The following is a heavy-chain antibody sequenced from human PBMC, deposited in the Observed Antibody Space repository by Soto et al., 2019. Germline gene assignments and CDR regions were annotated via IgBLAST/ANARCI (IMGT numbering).Heavy chain of an antibody. CDR3: ARDPGYCTNGVCPIFDF. J-gene: IGHJ4*02. D-gene: IGHD2-8*01. CDR2: MYHGGRT. Sequence: SETLSLTCTVSGHSVTNYFWSWIRPPPGKGLEWIGHMYHGGRTNYSPSLKSRVTMSLDSSKNQFSLNLSSVTAADTAVYFCARDPGYCTNGVCPIFDFWGQGVLVTVSS. CDR1: GHSVTNYF. V-gene: IGHV4-59*02.